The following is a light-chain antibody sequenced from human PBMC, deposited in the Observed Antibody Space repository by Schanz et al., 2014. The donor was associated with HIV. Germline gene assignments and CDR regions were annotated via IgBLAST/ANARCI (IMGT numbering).Light chain of an antibody. J-gene: IGKJ1*01. CDR3: QQYNTYSRT. Sequence: DIQMTQSPSPLSASVGDRVTITCRASQSISIWLAWYQQKPGKAPKLLIYAASSLQSGVPSRFSGSGSGTDFTLTISSLQPEDFATYYCQQYNTYSRTFGQGTKVEIK. CDR1: QSISIW. V-gene: IGKV1-5*01. CDR2: AAS.